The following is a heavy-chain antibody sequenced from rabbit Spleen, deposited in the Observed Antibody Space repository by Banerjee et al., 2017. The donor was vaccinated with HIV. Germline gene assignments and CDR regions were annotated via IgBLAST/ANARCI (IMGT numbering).Heavy chain of an antibody. CDR3: ARGGAGASFNSDI. J-gene: IGHJ3*01. Sequence: QSVEESGGRLVTPGTPLTLTCTVSGFSLSVYHVTWVRQAPGKGLEYVGFINRGGTIYYANWAKGRFTISRTSTTVDLKMNSPTIEDTATYFCARGGAGASFNSDIWGQGTLVTVS. D-gene: IGHD3-1*01. CDR2: INRGGTI. V-gene: IGHV1S69*01. CDR1: GFSLSVYH.